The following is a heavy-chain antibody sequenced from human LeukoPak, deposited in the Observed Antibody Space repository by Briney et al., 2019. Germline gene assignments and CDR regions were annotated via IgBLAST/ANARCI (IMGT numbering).Heavy chain of an antibody. CDR3: ARVMGYGSGGDY. D-gene: IGHD3-10*01. V-gene: IGHV1-69*13. Sequence: SVKVSCKASGGTFSSYAISWVRQAPGQGLEWMGGSIPIFGTANYAQKFQGRVTITADESTSTVYMELSSLRSEDTAVYYCARVMGYGSGGDYWGQGTLVTVSS. J-gene: IGHJ4*02. CDR2: SIPIFGTA. CDR1: GGTFSSYA.